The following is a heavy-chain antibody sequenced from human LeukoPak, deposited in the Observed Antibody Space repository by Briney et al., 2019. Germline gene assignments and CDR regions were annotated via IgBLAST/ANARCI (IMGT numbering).Heavy chain of an antibody. CDR3: ASSSALTGADY. D-gene: IGHD7-27*01. CDR2: ISGSGGST. CDR1: GGSITNY. V-gene: IGHV3-23*01. Sequence: ETLSLTCTVSGGSITNYWSWVRQAPGKGLEWVSAISGSGGSTYYADSVKGRFTISRDNSKNTLYLQMNSLRAEDTAVYYCASSSALTGADYWGQGTLVTVSS. J-gene: IGHJ4*02.